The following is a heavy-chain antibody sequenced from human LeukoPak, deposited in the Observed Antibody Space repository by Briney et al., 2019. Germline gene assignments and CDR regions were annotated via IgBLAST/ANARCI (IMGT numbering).Heavy chain of an antibody. V-gene: IGHV4-39*01. J-gene: IGHJ5*02. CDR2: INYSGST. CDR1: GGSISNSFYY. CDR3: ARHPAAMVRGVIRGWFDP. Sequence: SSETLSLTCTVSGGSISNSFYYWGWIRQPPGKGLEWIGSINYSGSTYYNPSLKSRVTISVDTSKNQFSLKLSSVTAADTAVYYCARHPAAMVRGVIRGWFDPWGQGTLVTVSS. D-gene: IGHD3-10*01.